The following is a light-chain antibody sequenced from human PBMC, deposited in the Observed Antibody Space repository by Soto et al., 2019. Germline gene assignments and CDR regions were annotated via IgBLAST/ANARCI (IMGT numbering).Light chain of an antibody. Sequence: QSVLTQPASVSGSPGQSITISCTGTSSDVGGYNFVSWYQQLPGKAPKLIIFEVGTRPSGISNRFSGSKSGNTASLTISGLQAEDEASYYCTSYTTISTLVFGGGTKVTVL. CDR1: SSDVGGYNF. J-gene: IGLJ2*01. V-gene: IGLV2-14*01. CDR2: EVG. CDR3: TSYTTISTLV.